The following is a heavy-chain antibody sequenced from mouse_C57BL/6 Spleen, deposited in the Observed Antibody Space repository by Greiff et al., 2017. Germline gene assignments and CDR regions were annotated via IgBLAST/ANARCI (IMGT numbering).Heavy chain of an antibody. D-gene: IGHD1-1*01. CDR1: GFTFSDYG. CDR2: ISSGSSTI. Sequence: EVHLVESGGGLVKPGGSLKLSCAASGFTFSDYGMHWVRQAPEKGLEWVAYISSGSSTIYYADTVKGRFTISRDNAKNTLFLQMTSLRSEDTAMYYCARLGYGSFWYFDVWGTGTTVTVSS. CDR3: ARLGYGSFWYFDV. V-gene: IGHV5-17*01. J-gene: IGHJ1*03.